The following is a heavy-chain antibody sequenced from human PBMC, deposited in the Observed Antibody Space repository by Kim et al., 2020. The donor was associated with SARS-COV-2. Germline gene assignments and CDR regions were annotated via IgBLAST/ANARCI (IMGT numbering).Heavy chain of an antibody. Sequence: SRSVGGTNYAQTFQGRVTMTGDTSTDTVYMELSSLRSDDTAVYYCAKEGGHWGQGTLVTVSS. CDR3: AKEGGH. CDR2: SRSVGGT. V-gene: IGHV1-46*01. J-gene: IGHJ4*02. D-gene: IGHD3-16*01.